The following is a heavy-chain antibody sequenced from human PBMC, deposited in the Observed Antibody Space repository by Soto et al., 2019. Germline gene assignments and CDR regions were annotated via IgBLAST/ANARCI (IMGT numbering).Heavy chain of an antibody. V-gene: IGHV3-74*01. CDR1: GFTFSTYW. D-gene: IGHD2-15*01. CDR3: ARDDVTCGDGSCYSGGKDY. CDR2: INSDGSST. J-gene: IGHJ4*02. Sequence: EVRLVESGGGLVQPGGSLRLSCAASGFTFSTYWMHWVRQAPGKGLVWVSRINSDGSSTNYADSVKGRFTVSRDNAKNTLYLQMNSLRDEDTAMYYCARDDVTCGDGSCYSGGKDYWGQGTLVTVSS.